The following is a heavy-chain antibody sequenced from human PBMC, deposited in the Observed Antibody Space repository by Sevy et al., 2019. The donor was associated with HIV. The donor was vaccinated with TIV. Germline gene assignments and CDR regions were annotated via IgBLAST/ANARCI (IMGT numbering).Heavy chain of an antibody. J-gene: IGHJ4*02. CDR2: INSDGSST. V-gene: IGHV3-74*01. Sequence: GGSLRLSCAASGITLTPYWMHWVRQVPGKGLVWVSRINSDGSSTSYAESVNGRFTISRDNGKNTVYLQMKSLRVEDTAVYFCSRGLYYYDMRGHQEPGDYWGQGVLVTVSS. CDR1: GITLTPYW. CDR3: SRGLYYYDMRGHQEPGDY. D-gene: IGHD3-22*01.